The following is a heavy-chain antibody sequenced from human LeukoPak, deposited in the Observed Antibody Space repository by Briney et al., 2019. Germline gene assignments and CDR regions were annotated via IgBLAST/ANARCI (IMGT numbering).Heavy chain of an antibody. D-gene: IGHD6-13*01. CDR1: GYTFNSYG. V-gene: IGHV1-18*01. CDR2: ISAYNGNT. CDR3: ARVISTTLQQLVRY. Sequence: ASVKVSCKASGYTFNSYGISWVRQAPGQGLEWMGWISAYNGNTNYAQKLQGRVTMTTDTSTSTAYMELRSLRSEDTAVYYCARVISTTLQQLVRYRGQGTLVTVSS. J-gene: IGHJ4*02.